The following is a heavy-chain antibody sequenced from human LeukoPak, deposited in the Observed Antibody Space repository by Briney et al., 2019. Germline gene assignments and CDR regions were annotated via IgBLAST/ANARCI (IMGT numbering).Heavy chain of an antibody. CDR2: INEDGSGK. Sequence: PGGSLRLSCASSGFTFSSYWMSWVRQAPGKGLEWVANINEDGSGKNYVDSVKGRFTISRDNAEKSLYLQMNSLRAEDTAVYYCARDVPAQKQELDYWDQGTLVTVSS. CDR3: ARDVPAQKQELDY. V-gene: IGHV3-7*01. D-gene: IGHD3-10*01. J-gene: IGHJ4*02. CDR1: GFTFSSYW.